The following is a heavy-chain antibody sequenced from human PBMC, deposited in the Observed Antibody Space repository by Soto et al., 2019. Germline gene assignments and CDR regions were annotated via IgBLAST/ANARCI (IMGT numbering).Heavy chain of an antibody. V-gene: IGHV3-53*01. CDR1: GFTVSSNY. CDR2: IYSGGST. D-gene: IGHD6-6*01. J-gene: IGHJ4*02. CDR3: AREGAQYSSSSFDY. Sequence: EVQLVESGGGLIQPGGSLRLSCAASGFTVSSNYMSWVRQAPGKGLEWVSVIYSGGSTYYADSVKGRFTISRDNSKITLYLKMNSLRAEDTAVYYCAREGAQYSSSSFDYWGQGTLVTVSS.